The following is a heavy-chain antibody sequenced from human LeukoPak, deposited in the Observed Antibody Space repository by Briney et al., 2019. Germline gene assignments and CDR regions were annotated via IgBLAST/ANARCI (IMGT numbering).Heavy chain of an antibody. CDR2: IYYGGST. J-gene: IGHJ3*02. D-gene: IGHD3-3*01. V-gene: IGHV4-59*01. Sequence: PSETLSLTCTVSGGSISSYYWSWIRQPPGKGLEWIGYIYYGGSTNYNPSLKSRVTISIDTSKNQFSLKLSSVTAADTAVYYCARVSLRFLQWFPMGKAFNIWGQGTMVTVSS. CDR1: GGSISSYY. CDR3: ARVSLRFLQWFPMGKAFNI.